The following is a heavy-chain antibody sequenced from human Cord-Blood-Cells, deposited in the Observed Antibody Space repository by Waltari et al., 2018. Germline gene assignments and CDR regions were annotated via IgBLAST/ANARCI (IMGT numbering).Heavy chain of an antibody. CDR3: ARVSGAVVEYFQH. J-gene: IGHJ1*01. Sequence: QVQLVQSGAEVKKPGASVKVSCKASGYTFTCYYMHRVRRAPGQGLEWMGWINPNSGGTNYAQKFQGRVTMTRDTSISTAYMELSRLRSDDTAVYYCARVSGAVVEYFQHWGQGTLVTVSS. V-gene: IGHV1-2*02. CDR2: INPNSGGT. CDR1: GYTFTCYY. D-gene: IGHD3-22*01.